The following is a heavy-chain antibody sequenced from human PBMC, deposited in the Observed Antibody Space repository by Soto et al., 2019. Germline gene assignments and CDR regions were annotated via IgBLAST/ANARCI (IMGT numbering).Heavy chain of an antibody. CDR3: ARPAAGLDY. CDR2: ISYDGSNK. V-gene: IGHV3-30-3*01. CDR1: GFTFSSYA. D-gene: IGHD6-13*01. J-gene: IGHJ4*02. Sequence: AGGSLRLSCAASGFTFSSYAMHWVRQAPGKGLEWVAVISYDGSNKYYADSVKGRFTISRDNSKNTLYLQMNSLRAEDTAVYYCARPAAGLDYWGQGTLVTVS.